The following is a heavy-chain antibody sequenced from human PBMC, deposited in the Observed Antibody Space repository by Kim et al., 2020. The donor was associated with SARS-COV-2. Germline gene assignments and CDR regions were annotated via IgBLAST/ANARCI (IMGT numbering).Heavy chain of an antibody. CDR3: ARRAYSSGWWYFDY. D-gene: IGHD6-19*01. Sequence: GGSLRLSCAASGFTFSSYWMHWVRQAPGKGLVWVSRINSDGSSTSYADSVKGRFTISRDNAKNTLYLQMNSLRAEDTAVYYCARRAYSSGWWYFDYWGQGTLVTVPS. V-gene: IGHV3-74*01. CDR1: GFTFSSYW. CDR2: INSDGSST. J-gene: IGHJ4*02.